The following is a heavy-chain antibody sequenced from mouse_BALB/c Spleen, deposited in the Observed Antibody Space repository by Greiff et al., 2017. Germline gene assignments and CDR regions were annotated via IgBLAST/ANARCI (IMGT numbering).Heavy chain of an antibody. CDR2: IWAGGST. Sequence: VKLMESGPGLVAPSQSLSITCTVSGFSLTSYGVHWVRQPPGKGLEWLGVIWAGGSTNYNSALMSRLSISKDNSKSQVFLKMNSLQTDDTARYYCARALGAHYYAMDYWGQGTSVTVSS. J-gene: IGHJ4*01. V-gene: IGHV2-9*02. CDR1: GFSLTSYG. D-gene: IGHD3-1*01. CDR3: ARALGAHYYAMDY.